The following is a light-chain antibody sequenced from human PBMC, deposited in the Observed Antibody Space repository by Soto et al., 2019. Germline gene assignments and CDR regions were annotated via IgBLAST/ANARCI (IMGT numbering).Light chain of an antibody. CDR1: SSDVGGYNY. CDR2: EVS. V-gene: IGLV2-14*01. CDR3: SSYTSSSTSV. Sequence: QSALTQPASVSGSPGQSITISCTGTSSDVGGYNYVSWYQQHPGKAPKLMIYEVSNRPSGVSNRFSGSKSGNTASLTISGLQGEDEADYYCSSYTSSSTSVFGTGTQLTVL. J-gene: IGLJ1*01.